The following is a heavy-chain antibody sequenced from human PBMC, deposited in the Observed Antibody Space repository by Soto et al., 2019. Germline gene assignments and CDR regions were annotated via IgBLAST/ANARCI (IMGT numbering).Heavy chain of an antibody. CDR2: LNPNSGNT. V-gene: IGHV1-8*01. CDR1: GYTFISYD. Sequence: QVQLVQSGAEVKKPGASVKVSCKASGYTFISYDINWVRQATGQGLEWMGSLNPNSGNTVYAQKSHGRGTVTMNTSIATDDMELSSLRPDDTAVYYCARGMRFRTSTRPALWSVSYYYKMDVWGEGTTVTVSS. J-gene: IGHJ6*03. D-gene: IGHD2-2*01. CDR3: ARGMRFRTSTRPALWSVSYYYKMDV.